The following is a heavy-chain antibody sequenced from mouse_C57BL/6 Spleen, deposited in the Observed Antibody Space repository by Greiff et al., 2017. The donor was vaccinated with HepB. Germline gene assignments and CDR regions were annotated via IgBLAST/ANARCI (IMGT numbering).Heavy chain of an antibody. Sequence: EVQLVESGGGLVQPGGSLKLSCAASGFTFSDYYMYWVRQTPEKRLEWVAYISNGGGSTYYPDTVKGRFTISRDNAKNTLYLQMSRLKSEDTAMYYCARQAYDYDSLGYAMDYWGQGTSVTVSS. V-gene: IGHV5-12*01. D-gene: IGHD2-4*01. CDR2: ISNGGGST. J-gene: IGHJ4*01. CDR3: ARQAYDYDSLGYAMDY. CDR1: GFTFSDYY.